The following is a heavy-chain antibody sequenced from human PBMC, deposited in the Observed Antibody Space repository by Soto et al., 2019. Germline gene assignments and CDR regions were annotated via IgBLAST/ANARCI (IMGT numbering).Heavy chain of an antibody. D-gene: IGHD2-15*01. CDR2: INWNGGST. Sequence: EVQLVESGGGVVRPGGSLRLSCAASGFTFDDYGMSWVRQAPGKGLEWVSGINWNGGSTGYADSVKGRFTISRDNAKNSLYLKMNSRGAEDTAFYQCGGGGYGCGGGSCYFFTFPYGGQGPLVPVSS. CDR3: GGGGYGCGGGSCYFFTFPY. CDR1: GFTFDDYG. J-gene: IGHJ4*02. V-gene: IGHV3-20*01.